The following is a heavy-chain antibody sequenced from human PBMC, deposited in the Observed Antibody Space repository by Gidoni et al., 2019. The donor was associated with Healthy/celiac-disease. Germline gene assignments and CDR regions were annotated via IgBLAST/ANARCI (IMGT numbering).Heavy chain of an antibody. V-gene: IGHV4-34*01. CDR1: GGSFSGYY. CDR3: ARGHVHRAAAGIPGDAFDI. D-gene: IGHD6-13*01. CDR2: INHSGST. J-gene: IGHJ3*02. Sequence: QVQLQQWGAGLLKPSETLSLTCAVYGGSFSGYYWSWIRQPPGKGLEWIGEINHSGSTNYNPSLKSRVTISVDTSKNQFSLKLSSVTAADTAVYYCARGHVHRAAAGIPGDAFDIWGQGTMVTVSS.